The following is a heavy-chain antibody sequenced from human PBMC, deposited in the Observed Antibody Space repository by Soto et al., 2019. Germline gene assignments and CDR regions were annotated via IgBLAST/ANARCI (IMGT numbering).Heavy chain of an antibody. D-gene: IGHD2-15*01. CDR1: GGSISSDNW. CDR2: LYHTGIT. CDR3: ARHGGKFFNY. J-gene: IGHJ4*02. V-gene: IGHV4-4*02. Sequence: QVQLQESGPGLVKPSGTLSLTCAVSGGSISSDNWWSWVGRPQGRGLEWIGQLYHTGITNYNPSLKSRVTISVDKSKNQLSLNLASMAAADTAVYYCARHGGKFFNYWGQGTLVTVSS.